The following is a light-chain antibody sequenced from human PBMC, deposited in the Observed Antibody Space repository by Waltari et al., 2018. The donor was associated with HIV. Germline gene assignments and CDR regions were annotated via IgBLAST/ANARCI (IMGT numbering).Light chain of an antibody. V-gene: IGLV2-14*01. CDR2: EVS. CDR1: SSAIGSHNY. CDR3: SSYTGSSTLFVI. J-gene: IGLJ2*01. Sequence: QSALTQPASVSGSPGQSITISCTGTSSAIGSHNYVSWYQHHPGKAPTLMIHEVSNRPSGVSHRFSGSKSGNTASLTISGLQAEDEADYYCSSYTGSSTLFVIFGGGTKLTVL.